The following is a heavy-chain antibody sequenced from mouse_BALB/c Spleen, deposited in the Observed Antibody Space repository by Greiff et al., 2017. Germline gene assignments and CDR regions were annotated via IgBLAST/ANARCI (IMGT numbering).Heavy chain of an antibody. V-gene: IGHV14-3*02. CDR3: ASRSYYYGSPPFAY. D-gene: IGHD1-1*01. CDR2: IDPANGNT. J-gene: IGHJ3*01. Sequence: EVQLQQSGAELVKPGASVKLSCTASGFNIKDTYMHWVKQRPEQGLEWIGRIDPANGNTKYDPKFQGKATITADTSSNTAYLQLSSLTSEDTAVYYCASRSYYYGSPPFAYWGQGTLVTVSA. CDR1: GFNIKDTY.